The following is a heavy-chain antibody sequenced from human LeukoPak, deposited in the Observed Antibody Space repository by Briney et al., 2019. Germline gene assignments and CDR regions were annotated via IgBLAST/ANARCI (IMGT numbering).Heavy chain of an antibody. J-gene: IGHJ5*02. V-gene: IGHV1-18*01. Sequence: ASVKVSCKASGGTFSSYAISWVRQAPGQGLEWMGWISAYNGNTNYAQKLQGRVTMTTDTSTSTAYMELRSLRSDDTAVYYCARGGVLWAHNWFDPWGQGTLVTVSS. D-gene: IGHD3-10*01. CDR2: ISAYNGNT. CDR3: ARGGVLWAHNWFDP. CDR1: GGTFSSYA.